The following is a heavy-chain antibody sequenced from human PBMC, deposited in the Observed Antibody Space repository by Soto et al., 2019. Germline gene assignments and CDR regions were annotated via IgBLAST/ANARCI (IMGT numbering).Heavy chain of an antibody. CDR3: AKDLSVVFDY. CDR1: GFNFSQYS. J-gene: IGHJ4*02. D-gene: IGHD2-15*01. V-gene: IGHV3-23*01. Sequence: EVQLLESGGGLVQPGGSLRLSCAASGFNFSQYSMSWVRQAPGKGLEWVSAITDSGSGTHYADSVKGRFTISRDNSKNTLYLQLNSLRAEDTAAYYCAKDLSVVFDYWGQGTLVTVSS. CDR2: ITDSGSGT.